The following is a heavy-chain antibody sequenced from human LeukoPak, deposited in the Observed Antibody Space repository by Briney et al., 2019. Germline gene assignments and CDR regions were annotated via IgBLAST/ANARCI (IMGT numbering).Heavy chain of an antibody. CDR2: IYYSGST. CDR1: GGSISSSSYY. D-gene: IGHD3-10*01. CDR3: ARHWPKSWGDMVRAPFPLGFDY. J-gene: IGHJ4*02. V-gene: IGHV4-39*01. Sequence: SETLSLTCTVSGGSISSSSYYWGWIRQPPGKGLEWIGSIYYSGSTYYNPSLKSRVTISVDTSKNQFSLKLSSVTAADTAVYYCARHWPKSWGDMVRAPFPLGFDYWGQGTLVTVSS.